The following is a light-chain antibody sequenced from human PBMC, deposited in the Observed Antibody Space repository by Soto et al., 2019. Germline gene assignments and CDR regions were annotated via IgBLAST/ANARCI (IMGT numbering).Light chain of an antibody. CDR2: DAS. V-gene: IGKV3-11*01. Sequence: EIVLTQSPATLSLSPGERATLSCRASQSVSSYLAWYQQKPGQAPRLLIYDASNRATGIPARFSGSGSGTDFTLTISSLEPEDSAVYYCQQCLNWPPLHTFGQGTKLEIK. CDR3: QQCLNWPPLHT. CDR1: QSVSSY. J-gene: IGKJ2*01.